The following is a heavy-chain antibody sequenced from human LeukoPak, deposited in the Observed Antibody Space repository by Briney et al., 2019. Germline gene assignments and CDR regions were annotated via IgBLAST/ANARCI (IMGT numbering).Heavy chain of an antibody. CDR1: GFTFSSYG. J-gene: IGHJ4*02. Sequence: SLRLSCAASGFTFSSYGMHWVRQAPGKGLEWVAVISYDGSNKYYADSVKGRFTISRDNSKNTLYLQMNSLRAEDTAVYYCAKNRLGSGISDYWGQGTLVTVSS. CDR2: ISYDGSNK. D-gene: IGHD1-14*01. CDR3: AKNRLGSGISDY. V-gene: IGHV3-30*18.